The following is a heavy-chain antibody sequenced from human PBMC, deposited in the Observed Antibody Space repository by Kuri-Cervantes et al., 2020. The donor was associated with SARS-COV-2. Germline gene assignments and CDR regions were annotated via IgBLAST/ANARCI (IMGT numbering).Heavy chain of an antibody. J-gene: IGHJ4*02. CDR1: GYSISSGYY. Sequence: ESLKISCAVSGYSISSGYYWGWIRQPPGKGLEWIGSIYHSGSTYYNPSLKSRVTISVDRSKNQFSLKLSSVTAADTAVYYCARDSPAYCSSTSCYFFDYWGQGTLVTVSS. CDR3: ARDSPAYCSSTSCYFFDY. V-gene: IGHV4-38-2*02. CDR2: IYHSGST. D-gene: IGHD2-2*01.